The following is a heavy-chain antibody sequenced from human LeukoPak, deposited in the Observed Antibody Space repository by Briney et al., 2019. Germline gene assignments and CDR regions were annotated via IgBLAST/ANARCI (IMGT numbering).Heavy chain of an antibody. D-gene: IGHD6-19*01. CDR1: GFTFSSYS. CDR3: ARDHSSGWYDWFDP. Sequence: GGSLRLSCAASGFTFSSYSMNWVRQAPGKGLEWVSSISSSSYIYYADSVKGRFTISRDNAKNSLYLQMNSLRAEDTAVYYCARDHSSGWYDWFDPWGQGTLVTVSS. CDR2: ISSSSYI. V-gene: IGHV3-21*01. J-gene: IGHJ5*02.